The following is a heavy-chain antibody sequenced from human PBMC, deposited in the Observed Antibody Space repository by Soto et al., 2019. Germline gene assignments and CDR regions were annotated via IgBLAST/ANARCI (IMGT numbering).Heavy chain of an antibody. CDR3: AREGYCSSGSCALYSHEYFGMDV. D-gene: IGHD2-15*01. J-gene: IGHJ6*02. V-gene: IGHV1-18*01. Sequence: ASVKVSCKASGYTFNRYGISWVRQAPGQGLEWMGWISTYNSNTDYAEKFQGRVTMTADTVTSTTSMELRSLTSDDTAVFYCAREGYCSSGSCALYSHEYFGMDVWGQGTTVTVSS. CDR2: ISTYNSNT. CDR1: GYTFNRYG.